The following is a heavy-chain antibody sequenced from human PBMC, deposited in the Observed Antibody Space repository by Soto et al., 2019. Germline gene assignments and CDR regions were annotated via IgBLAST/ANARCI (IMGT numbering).Heavy chain of an antibody. J-gene: IGHJ4*02. V-gene: IGHV1-3*01. CDR3: ARVSGWYYFDY. CDR1: GYTFTSYA. D-gene: IGHD6-19*01. CDR2: INAGNGNT. Sequence: QVQLVQSGAEVKKPGASVKVSCKASGYTFTSYAMLWVRQAPGQRLEWMGWINAGNGNTKYSQKFQGRVTITRDTSASTAYMELSSLRSEDTAVYYCARVSGWYYFDYWGQGTLVTVSS.